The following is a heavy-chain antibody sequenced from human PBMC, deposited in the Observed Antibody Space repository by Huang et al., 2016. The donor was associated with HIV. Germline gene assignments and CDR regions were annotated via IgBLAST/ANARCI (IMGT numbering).Heavy chain of an antibody. J-gene: IGHJ5*01. Sequence: QVELVQSGAEVKRPGASVRVSCKAAGYIFTKYGLNWVRQAPGQGLEWMGWISVYNGKTNYAEKFQGRVTLTRDTSATTAYMELRDVTSADTAVYYCARDHWYPLQNWFDLWGQGTLVTVSS. D-gene: IGHD1-1*01. V-gene: IGHV1-18*01. CDR1: GYIFTKYG. CDR2: ISVYNGKT. CDR3: ARDHWYPLQNWFDL.